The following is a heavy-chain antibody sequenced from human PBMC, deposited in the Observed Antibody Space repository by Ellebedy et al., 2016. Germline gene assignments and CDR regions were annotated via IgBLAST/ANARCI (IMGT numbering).Heavy chain of an antibody. CDR3: ARFRPNREYYDFWSGYGDPRMDV. CDR1: GYSFTSYW. D-gene: IGHD3-3*01. Sequence: ASVKVSCKGSGYSFTSYWIGWVRQMPGKGLEWMGIIYPGDSDTRYSPSFQGQVTISADKSISTAYLQWSSLKASDTAMYYCARFRPNREYYDFWSGYGDPRMDVWGQGTTVTVSS. V-gene: IGHV5-51*01. J-gene: IGHJ6*02. CDR2: IYPGDSDT.